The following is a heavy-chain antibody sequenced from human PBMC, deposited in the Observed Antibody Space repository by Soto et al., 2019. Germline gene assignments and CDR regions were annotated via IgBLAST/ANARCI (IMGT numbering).Heavy chain of an antibody. Sequence: SETLSLTCTVSGGSISSSSYYWGWIRQPPGKGLEWIGSIYYSGSTYYNPSLKSRVTTSVDTSKNQFSLKLSSVTAADTAVYYCARGYSSSWYPAPKPPLFDYWGQGTLVTVSS. CDR3: ARGYSSSWYPAPKPPLFDY. CDR1: GGSISSSSYY. D-gene: IGHD6-13*01. CDR2: IYYSGST. V-gene: IGHV4-39*01. J-gene: IGHJ4*02.